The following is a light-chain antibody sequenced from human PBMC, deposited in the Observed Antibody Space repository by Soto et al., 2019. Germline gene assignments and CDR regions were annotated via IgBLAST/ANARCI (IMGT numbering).Light chain of an antibody. CDR1: NIGSKN. J-gene: IGLJ2*01. CDR3: QVWDSSFIGV. CDR2: RDS. Sequence: SYELTQPLSVSVALGQTARITCGGNNIGSKNVHWYQQKPGQAPVLVIYRDSNRPSGIPERFSGSNSGNTATLTISRAQAGDEADYYCQVWDSSFIGVFGGGTQLTVL. V-gene: IGLV3-9*01.